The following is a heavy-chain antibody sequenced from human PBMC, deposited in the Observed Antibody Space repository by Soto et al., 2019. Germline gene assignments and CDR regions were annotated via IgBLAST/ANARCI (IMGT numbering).Heavy chain of an antibody. V-gene: IGHV3-23*01. CDR2: ISGSGGST. CDR1: GFTCSSYA. CDR3: AKALYNWNYYGMDV. Sequence: GGSLRLSWAASGFTCSSYAMSWVRQAPGKGLEWVSAISGSGGSTYYADSVKGRFTISRDNSKNTLYLQMNSLRAEDTAVYYCAKALYNWNYYGMDVWGQGTTVTVSS. D-gene: IGHD1-20*01. J-gene: IGHJ6*02.